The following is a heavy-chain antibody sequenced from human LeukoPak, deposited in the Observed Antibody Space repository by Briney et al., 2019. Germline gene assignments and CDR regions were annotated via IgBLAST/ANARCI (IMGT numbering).Heavy chain of an antibody. D-gene: IGHD4-11*01. Sequence: PGGSLGLSCAASGFIFSHHGMHWVRQAPGKGLEWVAVIWSDATNRFYAESVKGRFTISRDNSQNTVFLQMNSLRVKDTAIYYCARDAQRGFDYSNSLKNWGHGTLVTVSS. J-gene: IGHJ4*01. V-gene: IGHV3-33*01. CDR2: IWSDATNR. CDR3: ARDAQRGFDYSNSLKN. CDR1: GFIFSHHG.